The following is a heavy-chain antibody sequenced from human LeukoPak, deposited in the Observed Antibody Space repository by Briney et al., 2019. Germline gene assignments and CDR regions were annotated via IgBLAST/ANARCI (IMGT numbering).Heavy chain of an antibody. CDR1: GYTFTSNY. D-gene: IGHD2-8*01. CDR3: ARAGIPGYCTNVTCSNWLDP. V-gene: IGHV1-69*06. CDR2: IIPMFGTP. J-gene: IGHJ5*02. Sequence: ASVKVSCKAFGYTFTSNYMHWVRQAPGQGLEWMGGIIPMFGTPNYAQRLQGRVTITADKSTKTAYMELSSLRSEDTAVYYCARAGIPGYCTNVTCSNWLDPWGQGTLVTVSS.